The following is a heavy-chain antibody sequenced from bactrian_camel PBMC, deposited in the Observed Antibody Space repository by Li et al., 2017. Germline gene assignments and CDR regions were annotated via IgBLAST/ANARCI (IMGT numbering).Heavy chain of an antibody. CDR2: IDFGGTTT. Sequence: VQLVESGGGSVQAGGSLRLSCSASGYTYTVSCMGWFRQAPGREREGVAAIDFGGTTTYYADSVKGRFTISKDNVNTVHLQMDNLEPEDTAVYYCAAEIPRGDECYSGSRFGYAGQGTQVTVS. D-gene: IGHD1*01. J-gene: IGHJ6*01. CDR1: GYTYTVSC. V-gene: IGHV3S40*01. CDR3: AAEIPRGDECYSGSRFGY.